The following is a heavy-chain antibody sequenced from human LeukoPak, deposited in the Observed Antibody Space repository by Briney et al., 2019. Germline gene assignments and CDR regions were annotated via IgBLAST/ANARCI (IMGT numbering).Heavy chain of an antibody. Sequence: PGGSLRLSCAASGFTFDDYAMHWVRQAPGKGLEGVSGISWNSGSIGYADSVKGRFTISRDNAKNSLYLQMNSLRAEDTALYYCATSSGYYNNYDYWGQGTLVTVSS. CDR2: ISWNSGSI. J-gene: IGHJ4*02. V-gene: IGHV3-9*01. CDR1: GFTFDDYA. CDR3: ATSSGYYNNYDY. D-gene: IGHD3-22*01.